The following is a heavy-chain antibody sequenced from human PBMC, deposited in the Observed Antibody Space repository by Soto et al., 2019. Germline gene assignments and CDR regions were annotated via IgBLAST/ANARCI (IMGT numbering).Heavy chain of an antibody. CDR3: ARKLYYYDTCPQGWYDP. Sequence: PGGSLRLSCAASGFTFSTYWMSWVRQAPGKGLEWVASIKQDGSEKCYVDSVKGRFTISRDNAKNSLYLEMNSLRAEDTAVYYCARKLYYYDTCPQGWYDPWSRGTLVTVSS. D-gene: IGHD3-22*01. J-gene: IGHJ5*02. V-gene: IGHV3-7*01. CDR2: IKQDGSEK. CDR1: GFTFSTYW.